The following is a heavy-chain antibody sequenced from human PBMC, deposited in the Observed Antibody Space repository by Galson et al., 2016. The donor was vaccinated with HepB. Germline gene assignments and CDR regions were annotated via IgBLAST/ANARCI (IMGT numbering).Heavy chain of an antibody. CDR3: AKDPGRGGGMDV. D-gene: IGHD3-10*01. CDR2: VWFDETTK. J-gene: IGHJ6*02. Sequence: SLRLSCAVSGFTFEKYGVHWVRQAPGKGLDWVAVVWFDETTKYYADSVKGRFTISRDNSKNTVYLHMNSLRAEDTAVYYCAKDPGRGGGMDVWGQGTTVTVFS. CDR1: GFTFEKYG. V-gene: IGHV3-33*06.